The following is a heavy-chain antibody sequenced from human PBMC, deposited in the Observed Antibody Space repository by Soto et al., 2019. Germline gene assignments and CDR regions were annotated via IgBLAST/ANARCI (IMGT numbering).Heavy chain of an antibody. V-gene: IGHV1-3*01. D-gene: IGHD3-22*01. CDR3: ARARTSMIVVVTPDY. Sequence: KFQGRVTITRDTSASTAYMELSSLRSEDTAVYYCARARTSMIVVVTPDYWGQGTLVTVSS. J-gene: IGHJ4*02.